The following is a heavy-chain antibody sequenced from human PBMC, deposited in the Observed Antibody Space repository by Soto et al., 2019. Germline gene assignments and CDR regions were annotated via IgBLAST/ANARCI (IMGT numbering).Heavy chain of an antibody. Sequence: QVQLVESGGGVVQPGRSLRLSCAASGFTFSSYAMHWVRQAPGKGLEWVAVISYDGSNKYYADSVKGRFTTSRDNSKNTLYLQVNSLRAEDTAVYYCARVGKAAAGTFDYWGQGTLVTVSS. CDR2: ISYDGSNK. D-gene: IGHD6-13*01. CDR3: ARVGKAAAGTFDY. V-gene: IGHV3-30-3*01. CDR1: GFTFSSYA. J-gene: IGHJ4*02.